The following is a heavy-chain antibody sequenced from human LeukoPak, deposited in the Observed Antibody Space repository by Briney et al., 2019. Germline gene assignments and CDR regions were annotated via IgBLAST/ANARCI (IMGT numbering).Heavy chain of an antibody. D-gene: IGHD2-15*01. CDR3: AKDQVVPNYYYMDV. J-gene: IGHJ6*03. Sequence: GGSLRLSCAASGFIFSSYAMHWVRQAPGKGLEWEAFIRYDGNNRYYADSVKGRFTISRDNSKNTLYLQMNSLRVEDTALYYCAKDQVVPNYYYMDVWGKGTTVTVSS. V-gene: IGHV3-30*02. CDR2: IRYDGNNR. CDR1: GFIFSSYA.